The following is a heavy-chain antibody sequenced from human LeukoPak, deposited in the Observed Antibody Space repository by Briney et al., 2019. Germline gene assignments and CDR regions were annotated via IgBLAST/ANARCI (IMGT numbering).Heavy chain of an antibody. D-gene: IGHD4-23*01. CDR2: IYYSGST. J-gene: IGHJ4*02. CDR1: GGSISSYY. CDR3: ARHLRWASFYFDY. V-gene: IGHV4-59*08. Sequence: SETLSLTCTVSGGSISSYYWSWIRQPPGKGLEWIGYIYYSGSTNYNPSLKSRVTISVDTSKNQFSLKLSSVTAADTAVYYCARHLRWASFYFDYWGQGTLVTVSS.